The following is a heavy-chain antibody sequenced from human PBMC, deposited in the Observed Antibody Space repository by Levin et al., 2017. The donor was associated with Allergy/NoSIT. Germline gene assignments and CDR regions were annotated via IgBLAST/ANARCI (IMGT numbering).Heavy chain of an antibody. D-gene: IGHD2-2*01. J-gene: IGHJ4*02. CDR2: ISGSGGST. Sequence: GGSLRLSCAASGFTFSSYAMSWVRQAPGKGLEWVSAISGSGGSTYYADSVKGRFTISRDNSKNTLYLQMNSLRAEDTAVYYCAKGSVGIYQLLLDYWGQGTLVTVSS. CDR3: AKGSVGIYQLLLDY. V-gene: IGHV3-23*01. CDR1: GFTFSSYA.